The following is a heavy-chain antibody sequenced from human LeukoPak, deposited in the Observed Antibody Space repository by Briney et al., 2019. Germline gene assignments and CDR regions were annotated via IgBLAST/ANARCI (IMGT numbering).Heavy chain of an antibody. CDR2: ISSSSSST. D-gene: IGHD5-12*01. V-gene: IGHV3-11*05. J-gene: IGHJ3*02. CDR3: ARAVLDSGYDYDAFDM. Sequence: PGGSLRLSCAASGFTFSDYYMNWIRQAPGEGLEWVSFISSSSSSTNYADSVKGRFTISRDNAKNSLYLQMNSLRAEDTAVYYCARAVLDSGYDYDAFDMWGQGTMVTVSS. CDR1: GFTFSDYY.